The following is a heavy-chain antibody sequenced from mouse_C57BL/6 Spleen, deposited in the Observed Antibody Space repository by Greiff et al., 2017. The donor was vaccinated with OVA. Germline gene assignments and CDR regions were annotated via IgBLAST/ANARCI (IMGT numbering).Heavy chain of an antibody. CDR1: GFNIKDDY. Sequence: EVQLQQSGAELVRPGASVKLSCTASGFNIKDDYMHWVKQRPEQGLEWIGWIDPENGDTEYASKFQGKATITADTSSNTAYLQLSSLTSEDTAVYYCTTGYSNYYYAMDYWGQGTSVTVSS. CDR3: TTGYSNYYYAMDY. V-gene: IGHV14-4*01. J-gene: IGHJ4*01. CDR2: IDPENGDT. D-gene: IGHD2-5*01.